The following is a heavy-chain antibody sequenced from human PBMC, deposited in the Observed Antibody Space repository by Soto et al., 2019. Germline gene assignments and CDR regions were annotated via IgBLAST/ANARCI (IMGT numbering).Heavy chain of an antibody. Sequence: EGQLVESGGGLVQPGDSLRLSCAASGFTFNTYWMTWVRQAPGKGLEWVANIGLDGSEKHYVDSVKGRFTISRDNAKNSLYLQMNFLRAEDTAIYYCARGGSDMDVWGNGTTVTVFS. D-gene: IGHD3-10*01. CDR2: IGLDGSEK. CDR3: ARGGSDMDV. V-gene: IGHV3-7*01. J-gene: IGHJ6*03. CDR1: GFTFNTYW.